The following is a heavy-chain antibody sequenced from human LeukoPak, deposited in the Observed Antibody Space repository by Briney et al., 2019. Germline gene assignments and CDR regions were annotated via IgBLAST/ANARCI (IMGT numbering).Heavy chain of an antibody. J-gene: IGHJ3*02. CDR3: ARDCSVQLEREGAFDI. Sequence: ASVKVSCKASGYTSTSYGISWVRQAPGQGLEWMGWISAYNGNTNYAQRLQGRVTMTTDTSTSTAYMELRSLRSDDTAVYYCARDCSVQLEREGAFDIWGQGTMVTVSS. V-gene: IGHV1-18*01. CDR1: GYTSTSYG. D-gene: IGHD1-1*01. CDR2: ISAYNGNT.